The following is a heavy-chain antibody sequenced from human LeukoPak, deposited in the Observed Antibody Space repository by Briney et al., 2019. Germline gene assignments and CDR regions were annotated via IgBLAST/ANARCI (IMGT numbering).Heavy chain of an antibody. CDR2: ISGNGDTT. V-gene: IGHV3-23*01. J-gene: IGHJ2*01. Sequence: GGSLRLSCVAPGFTFRNCAMTWVRQAPGKGLEWVSPISGNGDTTYYADSVKGRFTISRDNSKNTLYLQMNSLRAEDTVVYYCAKGPHDRGYWYFDVWGRGTLVTVSS. CDR3: AKGPHDRGYWYFDV. CDR1: GFTFRNCA.